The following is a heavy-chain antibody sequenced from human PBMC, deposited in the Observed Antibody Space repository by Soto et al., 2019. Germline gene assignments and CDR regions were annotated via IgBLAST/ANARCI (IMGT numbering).Heavy chain of an antibody. CDR1: GFTFGNYV. D-gene: IGHD4-17*01. Sequence: QMLESGGGLVQPGGSLRLSCAASGFTFGNYVVTWVRQAPGRGLEWVSAISASGGGTFYADSVRGRFTIHRDHYKNTLYLEMNSLRAEDTALYFCPKDPNGDYLGAFDCWGRGTMVIVSS. CDR2: ISASGGGT. CDR3: PKDPNGDYLGAFDC. V-gene: IGHV3-23*01. J-gene: IGHJ3*01.